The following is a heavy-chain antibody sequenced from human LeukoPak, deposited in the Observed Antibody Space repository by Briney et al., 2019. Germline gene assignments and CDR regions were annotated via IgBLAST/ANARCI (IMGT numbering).Heavy chain of an antibody. V-gene: IGHV4-39*01. J-gene: IGHJ5*02. CDR1: GGSISSSNYY. CDR2: IYYSGST. CDR3: ARLDGYCSGGSCYSVSFVDP. Sequence: SETLSLTCTVSGGSISSSNYYWGWIRQPPGKGLEWIGSIYYSGSTYYNPSLKSRVTISVDTSQNQFSLKLSSVTAADTAVYYCARLDGYCSGGSCYSVSFVDPWGQGTLVTVSS. D-gene: IGHD2-15*01.